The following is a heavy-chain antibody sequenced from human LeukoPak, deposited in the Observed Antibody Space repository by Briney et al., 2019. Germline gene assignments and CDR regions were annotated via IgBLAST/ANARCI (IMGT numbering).Heavy chain of an antibody. CDR1: GFTVSGNY. Sequence: GGSLRLSCAASGFTVSGNYMNWVRQAPGKGLEWVGRIKTKTDGEPTDYAAPVKGRFTISRDDSKNTLYLQMNSLKTEDTAMYYCTTNDAFDIWGQGTAVTVSS. J-gene: IGHJ3*02. V-gene: IGHV3-15*01. CDR3: TTNDAFDI. CDR2: IKTKTDGEPT.